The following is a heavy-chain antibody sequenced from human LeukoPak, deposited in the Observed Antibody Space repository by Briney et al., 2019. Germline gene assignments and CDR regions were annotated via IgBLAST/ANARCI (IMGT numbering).Heavy chain of an antibody. CDR2: INHNSGGT. CDR1: GYTFTDYQ. CDR3: ARVLADSSSWYNYFDY. D-gene: IGHD6-13*01. V-gene: IGHV1-2*02. Sequence: ASVKVSCKASGYTFTDYQMHWVRRAPGQGLEWMGWINHNSGGTNYAQKFQGRVTMTRDTSISTAYMELSRLRSDDTAVYYCARVLADSSSWYNYFDYWGQGTLVTVSS. J-gene: IGHJ4*02.